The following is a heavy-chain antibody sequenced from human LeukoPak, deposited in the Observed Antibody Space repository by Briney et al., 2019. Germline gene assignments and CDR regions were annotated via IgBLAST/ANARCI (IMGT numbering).Heavy chain of an antibody. D-gene: IGHD1-26*01. Sequence: SETLSLTCTVSGGSINSYYWSWIRQPPGKGLEWIAYIYYSGSTSYNPSLKSRVTVSVDTSKNQFSLKLNSVTAADTAMYYCARLFHPALSGNYPFDYWGQGTLVTVSS. V-gene: IGHV4-59*01. CDR3: ARLFHPALSGNYPFDY. J-gene: IGHJ4*02. CDR1: GGSINSYY. CDR2: IYYSGST.